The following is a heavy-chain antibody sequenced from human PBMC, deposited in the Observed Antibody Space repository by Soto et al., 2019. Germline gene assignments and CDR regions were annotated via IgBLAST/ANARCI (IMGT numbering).Heavy chain of an antibody. CDR1: GGTFSSYA. CDR2: IIPIFGTA. V-gene: IGHV1-69*01. J-gene: IGHJ4*02. Sequence: QVQLVQSGAEVKKPGSSVKVSCKTSGGTFSSYAINWVRQAPGQGPEWMGEIIPIFGTANYAQKFQGRVTITADESTSTANMELSSLRSDDTAVYYCAAGTVAGTSDYWGQGTLVTVSS. CDR3: AAGTVAGTSDY. D-gene: IGHD6-19*01.